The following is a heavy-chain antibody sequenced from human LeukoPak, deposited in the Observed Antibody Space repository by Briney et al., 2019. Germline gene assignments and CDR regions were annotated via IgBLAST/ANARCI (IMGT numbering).Heavy chain of an antibody. Sequence: GVLRLSCAASGFNFGDSRMTWVRQAPGKGLQWVANVNQDGTEKHFLDSVEGRFTISRDNAKKSLYLQMSSLRPEDTALYFCVKGDWYFESWGQGTLVTVSS. V-gene: IGHV3-7*04. CDR3: VKGDWYFES. D-gene: IGHD2-21*01. J-gene: IGHJ4*02. CDR1: GFNFGDSR. CDR2: VNQDGTEK.